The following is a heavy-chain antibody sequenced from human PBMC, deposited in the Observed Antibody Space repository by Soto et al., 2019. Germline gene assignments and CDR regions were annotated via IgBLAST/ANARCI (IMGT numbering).Heavy chain of an antibody. V-gene: IGHV1-24*01. CDR3: ARAQTPLEYSSSSNWYFDL. CDR1: GYTLTELS. D-gene: IGHD6-6*01. CDR2: FDPEDGET. J-gene: IGHJ2*01. Sequence: GASVKVSCKVSGYTLTELSMHWVRQAPGKGLEWMGGFDPEDGETIYAQKFQGRVTMTEDTSTNTAYMELSSLRSEDTAVYYCARAQTPLEYSSSSNWYFDLWGRGTLVTVSS.